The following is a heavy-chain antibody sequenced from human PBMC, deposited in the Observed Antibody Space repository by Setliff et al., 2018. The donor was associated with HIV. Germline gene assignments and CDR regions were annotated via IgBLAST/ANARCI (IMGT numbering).Heavy chain of an antibody. Sequence: PGESLKISCKVSGYSSTKYWIGWVRQMPGKGLEWMGLIYPGGSDIRYSPSFQGQVTISADKSVSTAYLQWSSLKASDTAMYYCARGFYGDYYFDYWGQGTLVTVS. D-gene: IGHD4-17*01. CDR2: IYPGGSDI. V-gene: IGHV5-51*01. CDR3: ARGFYGDYYFDY. J-gene: IGHJ4*02. CDR1: GYSSTKYW.